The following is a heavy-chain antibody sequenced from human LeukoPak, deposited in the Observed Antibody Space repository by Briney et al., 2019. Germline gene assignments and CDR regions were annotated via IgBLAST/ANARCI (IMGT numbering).Heavy chain of an antibody. CDR2: IYPDDSDT. D-gene: IGHD2-21*02. CDR3: ARRGDSDFRID. Sequence: GESLKISCKGPRHSFHSQWIGWVRQMPGKGLEWMGIIYPDDSDTRYSPSFQGQVTISADKSISTAYLQWNSLEASDSAIYYCARRGDSDFRIDWGQGTLVTVSS. J-gene: IGHJ4*02. V-gene: IGHV5-51*01. CDR1: RHSFHSQW.